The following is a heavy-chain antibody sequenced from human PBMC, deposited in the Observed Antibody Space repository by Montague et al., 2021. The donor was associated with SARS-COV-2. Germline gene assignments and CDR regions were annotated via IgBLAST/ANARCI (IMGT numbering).Heavy chain of an antibody. D-gene: IGHD3-10*01. V-gene: IGHV3-21*01. CDR3: ARDPLDYGLWSSGSYYNAYYYYYGMDV. Sequence: SLRLSCAASGFTFSSYSMNWVRQAPGKGLEWVSSISSSSSYIYYADSVEGRFTISRDNAKNSLYLQMNSLRAEDTAVCYCARDPLDYGLWSSGSYYNAYYYYYGMDVWGQGTTVTVSS. J-gene: IGHJ6*02. CDR1: GFTFSSYS. CDR2: ISSSSSYI.